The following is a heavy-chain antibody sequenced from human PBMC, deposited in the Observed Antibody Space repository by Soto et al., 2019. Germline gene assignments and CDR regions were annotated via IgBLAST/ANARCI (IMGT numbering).Heavy chain of an antibody. V-gene: IGHV3-74*01. J-gene: IGHJ4*02. CDR3: ARDNNWSYDY. CDR2: ISPDGSST. CDR1: GFTFSASW. Sequence: PGGSLRLSCAASGFTFSASWMHWVRQTPGKGLVWVSHISPDGSSTRDADSVQGRFINSRDNASSTLYLQMHSLRAEDTAVYYCARDNNWSYDYWGQGILVTVSS. D-gene: IGHD1-1*01.